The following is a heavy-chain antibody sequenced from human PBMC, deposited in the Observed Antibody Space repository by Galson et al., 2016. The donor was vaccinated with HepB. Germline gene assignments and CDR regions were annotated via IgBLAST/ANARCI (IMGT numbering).Heavy chain of an antibody. CDR3: AREKVTTRTDHFDY. J-gene: IGHJ4*02. CDR1: GGSISSRNYY. Sequence: SETLSLTCTVSGGSISSRNYYWGWIRQSPGKGLEWIGNINYSGSTYYNSSLKSRVTISVETSKNQFSLRLSSVTAADTAVYYCAREKVTTRTDHFDYWGQGTLVTVSS. D-gene: IGHD4-11*01. CDR2: INYSGST. V-gene: IGHV4-39*02.